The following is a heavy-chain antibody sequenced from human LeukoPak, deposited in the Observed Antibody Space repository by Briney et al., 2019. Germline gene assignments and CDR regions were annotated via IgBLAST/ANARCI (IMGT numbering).Heavy chain of an antibody. CDR1: GFTLSTFI. CDR3: ARDMSPKCSCARCDLDY. V-gene: IGHV3-21*01. J-gene: IGHJ4*02. Sequence: PRGSLRPSRAASGFTLSTFIVRSVRQAPGKRLEWVASISSSSTYIYYADSVKGRFTISRDNAKNSPPLQMHSLIAEDTAVYYCARDMSPKCSCARCDLDYWGQGTLVTVSS. D-gene: IGHD2-15*01. CDR2: ISSSSTYI.